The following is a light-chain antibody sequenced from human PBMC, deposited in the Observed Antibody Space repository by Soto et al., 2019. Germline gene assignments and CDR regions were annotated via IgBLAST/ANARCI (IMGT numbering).Light chain of an antibody. Sequence: EIVLTQSPGTLSLSPGERATLSCRASQSVSSAYLAWYQHKPGQPPTILIYAASSRVTGIPDRFSGSGSGTDFTLTISRLEPEDFAVYYCQQYGSSSTWTFGPGTKVEIK. CDR3: QQYGSSSTWT. CDR1: QSVSSAY. J-gene: IGKJ1*01. CDR2: AAS. V-gene: IGKV3-20*01.